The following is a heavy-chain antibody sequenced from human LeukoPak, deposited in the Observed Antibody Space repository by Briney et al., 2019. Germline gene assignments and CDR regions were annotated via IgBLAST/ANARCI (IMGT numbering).Heavy chain of an antibody. Sequence: GGSLRLSCAASGFTFSSYAMHWVRQAPGKGLEWVAVISYDGSNKYYADSVKGRFAISRDNSKNTLYLQMNSLRAEDTAVYYCARGGSSSWIELDYWGQGTLVTVSS. V-gene: IGHV3-30*09. CDR1: GFTFSSYA. CDR2: ISYDGSNK. CDR3: ARGGSSSWIELDY. D-gene: IGHD6-13*01. J-gene: IGHJ4*02.